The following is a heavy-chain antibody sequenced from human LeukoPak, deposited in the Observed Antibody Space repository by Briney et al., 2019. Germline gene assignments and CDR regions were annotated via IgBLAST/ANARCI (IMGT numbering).Heavy chain of an antibody. CDR3: AKGKRGYCSSTSCRERYYFDY. D-gene: IGHD2-2*01. Sequence: GASVKVSCKASGYTITGYYMQWVRQAPGQGLEWMGWINPNSGGTNYAQKFQGRVTMTRDTSISTAYMELSRLRSDDTAVYYCAKGKRGYCSSTSCRERYYFDYWGQGTLVTVSS. CDR1: GYTITGYY. CDR2: INPNSGGT. V-gene: IGHV1-2*02. J-gene: IGHJ4*02.